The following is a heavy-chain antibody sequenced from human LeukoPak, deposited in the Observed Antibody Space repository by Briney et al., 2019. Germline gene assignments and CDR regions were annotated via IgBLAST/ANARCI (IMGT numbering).Heavy chain of an antibody. CDR3: TISRYSGTYSGHY. CDR1: GFTFTNAY. D-gene: IGHD1-26*01. J-gene: IGHJ4*02. CDR2: IKSRTDGGTT. Sequence: GGSLSLSCAASGFTFTNAYMSWVRQAPGKGLEWVGHIKSRTDGGTTDYAAPVKGRLTISRDDSENTQYLQMNSLKTEDTAVYYCTISRYSGTYSGHYWGQGTVVTVSS. V-gene: IGHV3-15*01.